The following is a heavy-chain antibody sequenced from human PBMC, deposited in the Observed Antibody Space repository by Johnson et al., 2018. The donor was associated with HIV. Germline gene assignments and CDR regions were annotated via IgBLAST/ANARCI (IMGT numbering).Heavy chain of an antibody. J-gene: IGHJ3*02. Sequence: VQLVESGGGLVQPGRSLRLSCAASGFTFDDYAMHWVRQAPGKGLEWVSGISWNSGSIGYADSVKGRFTISRDNDKNSLYLQMNSLRAEATALYYCAKDKLERQTFVAFDIWGQGTMVTVSS. D-gene: IGHD1-1*01. CDR2: ISWNSGSI. CDR1: GFTFDDYA. V-gene: IGHV3-9*01. CDR3: AKDKLERQTFVAFDI.